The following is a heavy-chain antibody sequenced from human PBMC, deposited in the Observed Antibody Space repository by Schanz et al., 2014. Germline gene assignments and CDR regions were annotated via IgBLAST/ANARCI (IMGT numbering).Heavy chain of an antibody. CDR3: ARLRAGPFYFDY. D-gene: IGHD6-19*01. J-gene: IGHJ4*02. V-gene: IGHV3-48*04. CDR2: ICSRRTV. CDR1: GFTFSGYW. Sequence: EVQLVESGGGLVQPGGSLRLSCAASGFTFSGYWMTWVRQSPGKGLEWVSYICSRRTVKYADSVKGRFTISRDNAKSSLYLQMGSLRVEDTAVYYCARLRAGPFYFDYWGQGTLVTVSS.